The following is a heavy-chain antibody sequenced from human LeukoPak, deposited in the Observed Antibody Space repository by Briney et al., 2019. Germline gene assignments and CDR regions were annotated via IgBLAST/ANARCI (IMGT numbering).Heavy chain of an antibody. V-gene: IGHV1-69*05. D-gene: IGHD5-24*01. J-gene: IGHJ4*02. CDR3: ARERPEMATPFDY. Sequence: SSVKVSCKASGGTFSSYAISWVQQAPGQGLEWMGRIIPIFGTAIYAQKFQGRVTITTDESTSTAYMELSSLRSEDTAVYYCARERPEMATPFDYWGQGTLVTVSS. CDR1: GGTFSSYA. CDR2: IIPIFGTA.